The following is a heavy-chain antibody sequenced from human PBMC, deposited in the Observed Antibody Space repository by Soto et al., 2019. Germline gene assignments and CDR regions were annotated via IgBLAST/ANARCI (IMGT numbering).Heavy chain of an antibody. Sequence: GGSLRLSFAASGFTFSSYWMSWVRQAPGKGLEWVANIKQDGSEKYYVDSVKGRFTISRDNAKNSLYLQMNSLRAEDTAVYYCARGGIWSGYYKEGYYYGMDVWGQGTTVTVSS. J-gene: IGHJ6*02. V-gene: IGHV3-7*03. CDR1: GFTFSSYW. CDR2: IKQDGSEK. D-gene: IGHD3-3*01. CDR3: ARGGIWSGYYKEGYYYGMDV.